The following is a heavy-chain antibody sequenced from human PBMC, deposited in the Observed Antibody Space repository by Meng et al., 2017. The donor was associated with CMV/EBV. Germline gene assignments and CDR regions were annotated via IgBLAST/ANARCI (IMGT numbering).Heavy chain of an antibody. V-gene: IGHV6-1*01. D-gene: IGHD4-17*01. CDR3: ARDRTVTSGPIYYYYYGMDV. Sequence: QTLSLTCAISGDSVSSISAAWNWIRQSPSRGLEWLGRTYYRSKWYNDYAVSVKSRITINPDTSKNQCTLQLNSVTPEDTAVYYCARDRTVTSGPIYYYYYGMDVWGQGTTVTAP. CDR2: TYYRSKWYN. J-gene: IGHJ6*02. CDR1: GDSVSSISAA.